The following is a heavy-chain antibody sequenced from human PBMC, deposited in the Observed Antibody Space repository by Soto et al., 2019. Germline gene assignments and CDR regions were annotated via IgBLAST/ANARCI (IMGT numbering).Heavy chain of an antibody. CDR2: ISYDGSNK. CDR1: GFTFSSYG. CDR3: AKTRSYYYYYGMDV. V-gene: IGHV3-30*18. J-gene: IGHJ6*02. Sequence: PGGSLRLSCAASGFTFSSYGMHWVRQAPGKGLEWVAVISYDGSNKYYADSVKGRFTISRDNSKNTLYLQMNSLRAEDTAVYYCAKTRSYYYYYGMDVWGQGTTVTVSS.